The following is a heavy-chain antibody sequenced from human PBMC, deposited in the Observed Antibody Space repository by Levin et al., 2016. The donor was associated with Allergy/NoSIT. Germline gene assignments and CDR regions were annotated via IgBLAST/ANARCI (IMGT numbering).Heavy chain of an antibody. CDR2: IYHSGSA. J-gene: IGHJ4*02. CDR3: ARYRGFGEFVIDY. V-gene: IGHV4-31*03. D-gene: IGHD3-10*01. CDR1: GDSISNGAYF. Sequence: SETLSLTCSVSGDSISNGAYFWSWIRQHPEKGLEWIGYIYHSGSAYYNPSLKSRISMSVDTSKSHFSLNLTSVTAADTAVYFCARYRGFGEFVIDYWGQGTLVTVSP.